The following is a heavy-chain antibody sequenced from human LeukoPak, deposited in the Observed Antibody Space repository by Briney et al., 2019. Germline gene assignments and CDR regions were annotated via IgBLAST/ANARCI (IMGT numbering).Heavy chain of an antibody. CDR3: ARARGSYSFDY. CDR1: GFTFSSHW. J-gene: IGHJ4*02. Sequence: PGGSLRLSCVVSGFTFSSHWMSWVRQAPGKGLECISYISSSGSTIYDADFVKGRFTISRDNAKNSLYLQMNSLRAEDTAVYYCARARGSYSFDYWGQGTLVTVSS. D-gene: IGHD1-26*01. CDR2: ISSSGSTI. V-gene: IGHV3-48*03.